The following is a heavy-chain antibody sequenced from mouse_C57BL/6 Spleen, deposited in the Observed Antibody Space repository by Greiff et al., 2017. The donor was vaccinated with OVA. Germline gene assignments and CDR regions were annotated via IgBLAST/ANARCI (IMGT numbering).Heavy chain of an antibody. Sequence: VQLQQSGAELARPGASVKLSCKASGYTFTSYGISWVKQRTGQGLEWIGEIYPRSGNTYYNEKFKGKATLTADKSSSTAYMELRSLTSEDSAVYFCAPSIYYDYDGFAYWGQGTLVTVSA. CDR3: APSIYYDYDGFAY. CDR1: GYTFTSYG. J-gene: IGHJ3*01. V-gene: IGHV1-81*01. D-gene: IGHD2-4*01. CDR2: IYPRSGNT.